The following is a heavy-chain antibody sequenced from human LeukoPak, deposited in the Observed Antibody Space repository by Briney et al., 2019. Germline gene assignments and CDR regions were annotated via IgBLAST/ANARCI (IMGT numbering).Heavy chain of an antibody. J-gene: IGHJ4*02. Sequence: ASVKVSCKASGYTFTSYGISWVRQAPGQGLEWMGWINPNSGGSTTYAQKFQGRVTMTRDTSTSTIYMELSGLRSEDTAMYYCARDPPGTSGYPDYWGQGTLVTVSS. D-gene: IGHD3-22*01. CDR3: ARDPPGTSGYPDY. CDR2: INPNSGGST. V-gene: IGHV1-18*01. CDR1: GYTFTSYG.